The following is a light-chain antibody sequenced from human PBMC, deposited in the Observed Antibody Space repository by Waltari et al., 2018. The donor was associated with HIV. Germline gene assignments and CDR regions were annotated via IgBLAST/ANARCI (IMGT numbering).Light chain of an antibody. CDR2: GAS. CDR3: QQYNNWPPEDT. V-gene: IGKV3-15*01. Sequence: EIVMTQSPATLSVSPGESAILSCRASQSVSNKLAWYQQKPGQAPRLLIYGASPRATGIPARFSGSGSGTGFTLTISSLKSEDFAIYYCQQYNNWPPEDTFGQGTKLEIK. CDR1: QSVSNK. J-gene: IGKJ2*01.